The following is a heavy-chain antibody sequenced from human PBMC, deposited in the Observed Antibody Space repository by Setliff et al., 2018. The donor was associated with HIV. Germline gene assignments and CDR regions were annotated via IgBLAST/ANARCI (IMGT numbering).Heavy chain of an antibody. CDR1: GFTCSSYN. Sequence: GGSLRLACAASGFTCSSYNMNWVRQAPGKGLEWVASISSTSTYIFYVDSVKGRFTISRDDSKNTLYLQMNNLRAEDTALSHCAKKGDSNSYGWIDYWGQGTLVTVSS. D-gene: IGHD5-18*01. CDR2: ISSTSTYI. CDR3: AKKGDSNSYGWIDY. J-gene: IGHJ4*02. V-gene: IGHV3-21*04.